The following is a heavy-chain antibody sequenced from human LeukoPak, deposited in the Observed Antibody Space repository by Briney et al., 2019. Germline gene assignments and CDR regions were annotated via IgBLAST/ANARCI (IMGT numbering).Heavy chain of an antibody. J-gene: IGHJ5*02. CDR1: GFTFGEYA. D-gene: IGHD2-15*01. Sequence: GGSLRLSCTASGFTFGEYAMSWFRQAPGKGLEGVGFIRRKTYGGTTEYAASVKGRFTISRDDSDTIAYLQMNSLKIEDTAVYYCTRVATRIVVVPAAKGFDPWGQGTLVTVSS. CDR3: TRVATRIVVVPAAKGFDP. V-gene: IGHV3-49*03. CDR2: IRRKTYGGTT.